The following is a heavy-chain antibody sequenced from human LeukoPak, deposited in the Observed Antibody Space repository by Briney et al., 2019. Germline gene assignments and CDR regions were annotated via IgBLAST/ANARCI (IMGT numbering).Heavy chain of an antibody. Sequence: ASVKVPCKASGYTFTSYTIHWVRQAPGQRLEWMGWINAGNGNTKYSQKFQDRVTITRDTSANTAYMELNSLRSEDTAVYYCARELRSYYFGMDVWGQGATVTVSS. CDR1: GYTFTSYT. CDR2: INAGNGNT. V-gene: IGHV1-3*01. CDR3: ARELRSYYFGMDV. J-gene: IGHJ6*02. D-gene: IGHD3-3*01.